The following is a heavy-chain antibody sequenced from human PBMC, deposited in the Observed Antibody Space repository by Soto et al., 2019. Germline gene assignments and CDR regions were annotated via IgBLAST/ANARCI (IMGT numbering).Heavy chain of an antibody. V-gene: IGHV1-18*01. J-gene: IGHJ4*02. Sequence: QIHLLQSGGEVKKPGASVKVSCKTSGYTFTTYGISWVRQAPGQGLEWMGWITPFNDNTNYAQNLQGRVTMTTDTSTQTAYLELRSLTSDDTAVYYCARTDTADYLPPLDNWGQGTLVTVSS. D-gene: IGHD4-17*01. CDR3: ARTDTADYLPPLDN. CDR2: ITPFNDNT. CDR1: GYTFTTYG.